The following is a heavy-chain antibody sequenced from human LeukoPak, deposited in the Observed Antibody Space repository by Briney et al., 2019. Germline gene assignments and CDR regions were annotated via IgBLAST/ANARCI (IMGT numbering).Heavy chain of an antibody. D-gene: IGHD6-13*01. CDR2: IYTSGST. CDR1: GGSISSGSYY. J-gene: IGHJ5*02. CDR3: ARGEQLGSWFDP. Sequence: SQTLSLTCTVSGGSISSGSYYWSWIWQPAGKGLEWIGRIYTSGSTNYNPSLKSRVTISVDTSKNQFSLKLSSVTAADTAVYYCARGEQLGSWFDPWGQGTLVTVSS. V-gene: IGHV4-61*02.